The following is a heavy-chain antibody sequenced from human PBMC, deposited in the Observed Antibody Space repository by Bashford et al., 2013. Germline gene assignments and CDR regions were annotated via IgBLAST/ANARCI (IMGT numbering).Heavy chain of an antibody. CDR3: AKDRDDYGDPECFDI. Sequence: RQXPGKGLEWVSAISGSSGSTYYADSVKGRFTISRDNSKDTLYLQMNSLRAEDTAVYYCAKDRDDYGDPECFDIWGLGTMVTVSS. CDR2: ISGSSGST. J-gene: IGHJ3*02. V-gene: IGHV3-23*01. D-gene: IGHD4-17*01.